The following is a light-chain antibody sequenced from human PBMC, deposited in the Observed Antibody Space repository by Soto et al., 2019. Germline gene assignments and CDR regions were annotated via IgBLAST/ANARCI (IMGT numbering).Light chain of an antibody. CDR3: QQYGSSPLT. J-gene: IGKJ4*01. CDR1: QSVRINY. CDR2: DAS. V-gene: IGKV3-20*01. Sequence: EIVLTQSPGTLSLSPGETATLSCRASQSVRINYLAWYQQKPGQAPRFLIYDASSRAPGIPDRFSGSGSGTDFTLTISRLVPEDFAVYYCQQYGSSPLTFSGGTKVDIK.